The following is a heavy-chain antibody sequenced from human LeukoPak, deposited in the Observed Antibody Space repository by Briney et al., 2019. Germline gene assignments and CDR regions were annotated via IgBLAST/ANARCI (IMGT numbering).Heavy chain of an antibody. D-gene: IGHD3-22*01. V-gene: IGHV4-34*01. J-gene: IGHJ4*02. Sequence: PSETLSLTCAVYSGSISHYYWSWIRQSPGKGLECIGEINHSGSTNYNPSLKSRVTISVDTSKNQISLKLNSVTAADTAVYYCGRDSRGPDYWGQGTLVTVSS. CDR1: SGSISHYY. CDR2: INHSGST. CDR3: GRDSRGPDY.